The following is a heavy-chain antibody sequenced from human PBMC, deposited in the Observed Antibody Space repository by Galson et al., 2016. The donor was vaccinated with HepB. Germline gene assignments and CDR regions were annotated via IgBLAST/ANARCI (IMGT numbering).Heavy chain of an antibody. CDR1: GDSISSTNW. CDR3: ARELSGSGLIDY. D-gene: IGHD3-10*01. V-gene: IGHV4-4*01. J-gene: IGHJ4*02. CDR2: VSQGRNA. Sequence: ETLSLTCAVSGDSISSTNWWTWVRQPPGKGLEWIGEVSQGRNAIYNPSLERRVTMSVDKSKNHFFLKLTSVTAADTAVYFCARELSGSGLIDYWGQGALVTVSS.